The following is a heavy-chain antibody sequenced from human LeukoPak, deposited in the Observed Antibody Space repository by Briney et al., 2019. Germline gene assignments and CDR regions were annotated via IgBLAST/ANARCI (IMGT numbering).Heavy chain of an antibody. D-gene: IGHD3-3*01. J-gene: IGHJ1*01. CDR2: ISAYNGNT. CDR3: ARDTLYDFWSGYFLAEYFQE. V-gene: IGHV1-18*01. Sequence: ASVKVSFKASGYTFTSYGISWVRQAPGQGLEWMGWISAYNGNTNYAQKLQGRVTMTTDTSTSTAYMELRSLRSDDTAVYYCARDTLYDFWSGYFLAEYFQEWGQGTLVTVSS. CDR1: GYTFTSYG.